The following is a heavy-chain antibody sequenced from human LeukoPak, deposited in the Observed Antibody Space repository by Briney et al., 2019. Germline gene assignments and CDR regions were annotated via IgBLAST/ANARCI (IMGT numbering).Heavy chain of an antibody. V-gene: IGHV1-24*01. J-gene: IGHJ6*02. Sequence: ASVKVSCKVSGYSLTELSMHWVRQTPGKGLECRGGFDPEDGETIYAQKFQGRVTMTEDTSTDTAYMELSSLRSEDTAVYYCATGAAVAGTFSYYYGMDVWGQGTTVTVSS. D-gene: IGHD6-19*01. CDR3: ATGAAVAGTFSYYYGMDV. CDR2: FDPEDGET. CDR1: GYSLTELS.